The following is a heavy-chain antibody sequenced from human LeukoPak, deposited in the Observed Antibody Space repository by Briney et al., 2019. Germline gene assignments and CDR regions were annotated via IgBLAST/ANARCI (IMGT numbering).Heavy chain of an antibody. J-gene: IGHJ6*02. CDR3: AKGRGSASCYSICYHYTMDV. D-gene: IGHD2-2*02. CDR1: GFTFSNYA. CDR2: ISGSGGTT. Sequence: GGSLRLSCAASGFTFSNYAMSWVRQAPGKGLEWVSTISGSGGTTYYADSVKGRFTISRDNSKNTLYLQMSSLRAEDTAVYYCAKGRGSASCYSICYHYTMDVWGQGTTVTVSS. V-gene: IGHV3-23*01.